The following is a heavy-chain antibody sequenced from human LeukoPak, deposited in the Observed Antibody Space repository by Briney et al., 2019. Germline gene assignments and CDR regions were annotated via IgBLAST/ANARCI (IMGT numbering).Heavy chain of an antibody. J-gene: IGHJ1*01. CDR1: GFTFDEYG. V-gene: IGHV3-20*04. Sequence: GGSLRLSCAASGFTFDEYGMSWVRQAPGKGPEWVSGISLNGGSTGYAAAVKGRFTISRDNAKNSLYLQMNSLRAEDTAFYYCVRGITMFQRWGQGTLVTVSS. CDR2: ISLNGGST. D-gene: IGHD3-10*01. CDR3: VRGITMFQR.